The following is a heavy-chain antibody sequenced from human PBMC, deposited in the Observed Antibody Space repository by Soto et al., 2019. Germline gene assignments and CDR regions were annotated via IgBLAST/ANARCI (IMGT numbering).Heavy chain of an antibody. CDR3: ARRAGTLDY. V-gene: IGHV4-39*01. Sequence: SDTLSLTCTVSGGSISSSSYYWGWIRQPPGKGLEWIGSIYYGGSTYYNPSLKSRVTISVDTSKNQFSLKLSSVTAADTAVYYCARRAGTLDYWGQGTLVTVSS. D-gene: IGHD1-1*01. CDR1: GGSISSSSYY. CDR2: IYYGGST. J-gene: IGHJ4*02.